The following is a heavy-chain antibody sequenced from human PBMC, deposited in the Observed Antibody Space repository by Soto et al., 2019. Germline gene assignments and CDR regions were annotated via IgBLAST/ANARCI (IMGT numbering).Heavy chain of an antibody. V-gene: IGHV4-39*01. D-gene: IGHD2-15*01. Sequence: QLQLQESGPGLVKPSETLSLTCTVSGGSISSSSYYWGWIRQPPGKGLEWIGSIYYSGSTYYNPSLKSRVTLSVDTPKNQFSLKLSSVTAADTAVYYCARHTPAISISDHWGQGTLVTVSS. CDR1: GGSISSSSYY. CDR2: IYYSGST. CDR3: ARHTPAISISDH. J-gene: IGHJ4*02.